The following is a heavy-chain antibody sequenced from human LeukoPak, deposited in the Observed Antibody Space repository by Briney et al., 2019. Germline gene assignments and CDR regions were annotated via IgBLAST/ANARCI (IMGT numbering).Heavy chain of an antibody. V-gene: IGHV3-7*05. D-gene: IGHD1-26*01. CDR2: IQQDGSEK. CDR3: ARNPPRYFN. Sequence: GGSLRLSCAASGFTFSSYWMIWVRQAPGKGLEWVANIQQDGSEKYYVDSVEGRFTISRDNAKNSLYLQMNSLRAEDTAVYYCARNPPRYFNWGQGTLVTVSS. CDR1: GFTFSSYW. J-gene: IGHJ4*02.